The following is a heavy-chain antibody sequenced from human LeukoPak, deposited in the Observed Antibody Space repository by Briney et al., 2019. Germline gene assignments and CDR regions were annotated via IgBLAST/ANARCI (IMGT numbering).Heavy chain of an antibody. J-gene: IGHJ4*02. CDR2: ISSSSSYI. CDR1: GFTFNSYS. V-gene: IGHV3-21*04. D-gene: IGHD6-13*01. CDR3: AKVPGGFQQLVFDY. Sequence: PGGSLRLSCAASGFTFNSYSMNWVRQAPGKGLEWVSSISSSSSYIYYADSVKGRFTISRDNSKNTLYLQMNSLRAEDTAVYYCAKVPGGFQQLVFDYWGQGTLVTVSS.